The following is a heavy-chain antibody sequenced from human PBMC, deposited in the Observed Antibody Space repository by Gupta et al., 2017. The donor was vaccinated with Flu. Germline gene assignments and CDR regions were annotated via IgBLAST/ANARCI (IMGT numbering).Heavy chain of an antibody. D-gene: IGHD1-1*01. CDR1: GFTFSRYR. V-gene: IGHV3-74*01. J-gene: IGHJ5*02. CDR3: VGDWNGLSP. Sequence: QLVESGGGLVQPGGSLRLSCEGSGFTFSRYRMHWVRQDPGRGLVWIASVDDDETNTNYADSVKGRFTISRDNAKTTLYLEMDSLRVEDTAVYYCVGDWNGLSPWGQGALVTVSS. CDR2: VDDDETNT.